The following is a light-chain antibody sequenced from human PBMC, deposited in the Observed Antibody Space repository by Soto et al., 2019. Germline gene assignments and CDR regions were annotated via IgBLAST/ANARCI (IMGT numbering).Light chain of an antibody. CDR3: QQYGRSVT. V-gene: IGKV3-20*01. Sequence: EIVLTQSPGTLSLSPGEGGTLSCRASQSLSSNYLAWYQQKPGQAPRLLIYGASSRATGIPDRFSGSGSGTDFTLTISRLEPEDFAVYYCQQYGRSVTFGQGTRLEIK. J-gene: IGKJ5*01. CDR1: QSLSSNY. CDR2: GAS.